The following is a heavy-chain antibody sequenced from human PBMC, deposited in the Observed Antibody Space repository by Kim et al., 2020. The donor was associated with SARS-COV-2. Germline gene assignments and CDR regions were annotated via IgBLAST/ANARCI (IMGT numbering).Heavy chain of an antibody. Sequence: SETLSLTCTVSGGSISSGDYYWSWIRQPPGKGLEWIGYIYYSGSTYYNPSLKSRVTISVDTSKNQFSLKLSSVTAADTAVYYCARESYGEVLLKAYYYYYMDVWGKGTTVTVSS. V-gene: IGHV4-30-4*01. J-gene: IGHJ6*03. D-gene: IGHD4-17*01. CDR3: ARESYGEVLLKAYYYYYMDV. CDR1: GGSISSGDYY. CDR2: IYYSGST.